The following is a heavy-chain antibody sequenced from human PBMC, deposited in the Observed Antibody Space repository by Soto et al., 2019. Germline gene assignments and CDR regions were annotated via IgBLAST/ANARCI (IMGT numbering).Heavy chain of an antibody. V-gene: IGHV1-69*01. CDR2: IIAYLGTA. Sequence: QVQLVQSGAEVKTPGSSVKVSCRASGGTSNNYADTWVRQAPGHGLEWMEGIIAYLGTATYAHKFRGRLTITADDSTRTNYMELRSLTTDDTAIYYCAKLLGPGSYYDDDYWGQGTLVTVSS. J-gene: IGHJ4*02. CDR3: AKLLGPGSYYDDDY. D-gene: IGHD3-10*01. CDR1: GGTSNNYA.